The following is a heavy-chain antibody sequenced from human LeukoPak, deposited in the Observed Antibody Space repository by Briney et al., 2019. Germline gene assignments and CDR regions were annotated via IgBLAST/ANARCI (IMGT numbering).Heavy chain of an antibody. Sequence: GGSLRLSCAASGFTFSSYAMSWVRQAPGKGLEWVSGISGSDGSTNYADSVKGRFTISRDNSKNTLYLQMNSLRAEDTAVYYCARDPWATIGFVDYWGQGTLVTVSS. CDR2: ISGSDGST. CDR1: GFTFSSYA. V-gene: IGHV3-23*01. D-gene: IGHD5-24*01. J-gene: IGHJ4*02. CDR3: ARDPWATIGFVDY.